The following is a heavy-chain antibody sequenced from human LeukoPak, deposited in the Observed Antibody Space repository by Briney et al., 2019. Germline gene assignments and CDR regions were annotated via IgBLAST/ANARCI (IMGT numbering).Heavy chain of an antibody. CDR2: IYYSGST. CDR3: AREDNGFFDY. CDR1: GGSISSYY. D-gene: IGHD2-8*01. Sequence: SETLSLTCTVSGGSISSYYWSWIRQPPGKGLEWIGYIYYSGSTNYNPSLKSRVTISVDTSKNQFSLKLSSVTAADTAVYYCAREDNGFFDYWGQGTLVTVSS. J-gene: IGHJ4*02. V-gene: IGHV4-59*12.